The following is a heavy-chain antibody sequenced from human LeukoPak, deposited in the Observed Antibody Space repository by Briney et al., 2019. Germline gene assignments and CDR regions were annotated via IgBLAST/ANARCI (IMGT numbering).Heavy chain of an antibody. V-gene: IGHV3-23*01. CDR3: AKDGSSSWSPSFFDY. CDR1: GFTFSGYA. CDR2: FSGSGSST. D-gene: IGHD6-13*01. J-gene: IGHJ4*02. Sequence: GGSLRLSRAASGFTFSGYAMSWVRQAPGKRLEWVSAFSGSGSSTYYADSVKGRFTISRDNSKNTLYLQMNSLRAEDTALYYCAKDGSSSWSPSFFDYWGQGTLVTVSS.